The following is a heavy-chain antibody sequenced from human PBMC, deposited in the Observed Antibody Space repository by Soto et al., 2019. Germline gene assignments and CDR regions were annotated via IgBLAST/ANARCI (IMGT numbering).Heavy chain of an antibody. CDR2: IIPIFGTA. V-gene: IGHV1-69*01. CDR1: GGTFSSYA. Sequence: QVQLVQSGAEVKKPGSSVKVSCKASGGTFSSYAISWVRQAPGQGLEWMGGIIPIFGTANYAQKFQGRVTITADESTRTAYMELSSLRSEDTAVYYCARGRMDSSSWYGPRYGMDVWGQGTTVTVSS. J-gene: IGHJ6*02. D-gene: IGHD6-13*01. CDR3: ARGRMDSSSWYGPRYGMDV.